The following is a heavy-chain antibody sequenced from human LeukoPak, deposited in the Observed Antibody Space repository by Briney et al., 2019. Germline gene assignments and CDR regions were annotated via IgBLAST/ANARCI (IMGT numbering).Heavy chain of an antibody. V-gene: IGHV4-59*08. Sequence: SETLSLTCTVSGGSISSYYWSWIRQPPGKGLEWIGYINYSGSTNYNPSLKRRVTILVDTSKNKFSLKLSTVPAADTTVYYCARLLTSGYYDSSGPVDYWGQGTLVTVSS. D-gene: IGHD3-22*01. CDR3: ARLLTSGYYDSSGPVDY. CDR2: INYSGST. J-gene: IGHJ4*02. CDR1: GGSISSYY.